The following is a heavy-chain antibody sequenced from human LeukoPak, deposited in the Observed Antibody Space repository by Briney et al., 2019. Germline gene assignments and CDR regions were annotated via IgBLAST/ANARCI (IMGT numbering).Heavy chain of an antibody. CDR2: IIPILGIA. Sequence: GASVKVSCKASGGTFSSYAISWVRQAPGQGLEWMGRIIPILGIANYAQKFQGRVTITADKSTSTAYMELSSLRSEDTAVYYCARAALYGGSSGNWFDPWGQGALVTVSS. J-gene: IGHJ5*02. CDR1: GGTFSSYA. V-gene: IGHV1-69*04. D-gene: IGHD6-6*01. CDR3: ARAALYGGSSGNWFDP.